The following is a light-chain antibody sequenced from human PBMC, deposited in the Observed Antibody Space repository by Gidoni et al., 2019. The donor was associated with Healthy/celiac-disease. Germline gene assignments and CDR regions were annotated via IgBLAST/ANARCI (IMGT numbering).Light chain of an antibody. CDR2: AAS. V-gene: IGKV1-39*01. CDR1: PSISSY. Sequence: DIQMTQSPSSLSASVGDRVPITCRASPSISSYLNWYQQKPGKAPKLLIYAASSLQSGVPSRFSGSGSGTDFTLTISSLQPEAFATYYCQQSYSTPWTFXQXTKVEIK. J-gene: IGKJ1*01. CDR3: QQSYSTPWT.